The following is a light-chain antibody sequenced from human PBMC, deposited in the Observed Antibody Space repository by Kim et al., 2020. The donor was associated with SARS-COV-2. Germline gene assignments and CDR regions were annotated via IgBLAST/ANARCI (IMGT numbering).Light chain of an antibody. V-gene: IGKV3-15*01. J-gene: IGKJ2*01. CDR3: QQYNNWPLMYT. Sequence: EIVMTQSPATLSVSPGERATLSCRASQSVSSNLAWYQQKPGQAPRLLIYGASTRATGIPARFSGSGSGTEFTLTISSLQSEDFAVYYCQQYNNWPLMYTFCQGTKLEI. CDR1: QSVSSN. CDR2: GAS.